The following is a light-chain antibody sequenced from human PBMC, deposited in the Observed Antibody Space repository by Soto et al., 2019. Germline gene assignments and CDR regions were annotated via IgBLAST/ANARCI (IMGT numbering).Light chain of an antibody. V-gene: IGLV1-40*01. Sequence: QSVLTQPPSVSGAPGQRVTISCTGSSSNIGAGYDVHWYQQLPGTAPKLLIYANNNRPAGVPDRFSASKSGTSASLAITGLQAEDEADYYCQSYDTSPSGYVFGTGTQLTVL. CDR2: ANN. J-gene: IGLJ1*01. CDR1: SSNIGAGYD. CDR3: QSYDTSPSGYV.